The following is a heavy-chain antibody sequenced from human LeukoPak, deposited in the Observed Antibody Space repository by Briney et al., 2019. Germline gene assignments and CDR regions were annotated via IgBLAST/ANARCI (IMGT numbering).Heavy chain of an antibody. Sequence: GGSLRLSCAVSGFTVSSNYMNWVRQAPGEGLEWVSVIYAGGTTFYADSVKGRFTISRDNSKNTLYLQMNSLRADDTAVYYCAREVRGDYFDFWGQGTLVTVSS. CDR2: IYAGGTT. CDR1: GFTVSSNY. J-gene: IGHJ4*02. V-gene: IGHV3-53*01. D-gene: IGHD3-16*01. CDR3: AREVRGDYFDF.